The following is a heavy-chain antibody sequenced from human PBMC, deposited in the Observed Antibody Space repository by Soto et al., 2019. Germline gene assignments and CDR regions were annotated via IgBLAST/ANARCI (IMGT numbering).Heavy chain of an antibody. J-gene: IGHJ4*02. CDR2: INSDGTTT. CDR3: VRDIR. CDR1: GFTFNKFW. V-gene: IGHV3-74*01. Sequence: EVQLVESGGGLVQPGGSLRLSCAASGFTFNKFWMYWVRQTPAKGLVWVSGINSDGTTTIYADSVKGRFTISRDNAKNTLYLQINSLTIEVTAIYYCVRDIRWGQGTLVTVSS.